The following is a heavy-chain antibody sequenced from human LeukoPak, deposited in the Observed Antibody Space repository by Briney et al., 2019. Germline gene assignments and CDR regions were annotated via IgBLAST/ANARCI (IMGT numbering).Heavy chain of an antibody. V-gene: IGHV4-39*01. Sequence: TSETVSLTCTVSGGSITSSSYYWGWIRQPPGKGLEWIGSIYYSGSTYYNPSLKSRVTISVDTSKNQFSLKLSSVTAADTAVYYCATQGARGGYWGQGTLVTVSS. D-gene: IGHD1-26*01. J-gene: IGHJ4*02. CDR1: GGSITSSSYY. CDR3: ATQGARGGY. CDR2: IYYSGST.